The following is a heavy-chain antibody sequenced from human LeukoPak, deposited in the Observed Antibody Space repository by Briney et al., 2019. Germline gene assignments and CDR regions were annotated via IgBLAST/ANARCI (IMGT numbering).Heavy chain of an antibody. CDR3: AKDVRRVSGLIDY. D-gene: IGHD3-10*01. V-gene: IGHV3-23*01. CDR1: GFTFSSYA. CDR2: LSGSGSST. Sequence: QPGGSLRLSCAASGFTFSSYAMTWVRQAPGKGLEWVSALSGSGSSTYYADSVRGRFTISRDNSKNTLYLQMNSLRAEDTAVYYCAKDVRRVSGLIDYWGQGTLVTVSS. J-gene: IGHJ4*02.